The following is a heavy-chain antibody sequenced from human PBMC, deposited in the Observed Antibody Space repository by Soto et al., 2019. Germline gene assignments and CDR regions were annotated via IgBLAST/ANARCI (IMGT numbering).Heavy chain of an antibody. D-gene: IGHD3-9*01. J-gene: IGHJ6*03. Sequence: GGSLRLSCAASGFTFSSYAMSWVRQAPGKGLEWVSAISGSGGSTYYADSVKGRFTISRDNSKNTLYLQMNSLRAEDTAVYYCAKRYIDDYYYYYMDVWGKGTTVTVSS. V-gene: IGHV3-23*01. CDR1: GFTFSSYA. CDR2: ISGSGGST. CDR3: AKRYIDDYYYYYMDV.